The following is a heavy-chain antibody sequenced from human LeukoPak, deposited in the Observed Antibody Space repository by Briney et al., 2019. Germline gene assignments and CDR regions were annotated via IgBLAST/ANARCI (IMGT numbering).Heavy chain of an antibody. CDR1: GGSISSSSYY. J-gene: IGHJ4*02. V-gene: IGHV4-39*01. Sequence: SETLSLTCTVSGGSISSSSYYWVCIPQPPGQGLDWIISNNPSLNNPVTISVGTSNNQFTLNLTSFPTPNTAVYYYTSAGDSTAPHRGTPLDYWGEGTLVTVSP. D-gene: IGHD1-1*01. CDR3: TSAGDSTAPHRGTPLDY.